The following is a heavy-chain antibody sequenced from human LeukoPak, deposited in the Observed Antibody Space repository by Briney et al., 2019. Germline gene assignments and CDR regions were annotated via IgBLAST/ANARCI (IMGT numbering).Heavy chain of an antibody. CDR1: GGSISSGGYS. CDR2: IYHNGNT. J-gene: IGHJ4*02. Sequence: PSETLSLACAVSGGSISSGGYSWSWIRQPPGKGLEWIGYIYHNGNTYYSPSLKSRVTISVDRSKNQLSLKLSSVTAADTAMYYCASGGYSYGFDYWGQGTLVTVSS. D-gene: IGHD5-18*01. CDR3: ASGGYSYGFDY. V-gene: IGHV4-30-2*01.